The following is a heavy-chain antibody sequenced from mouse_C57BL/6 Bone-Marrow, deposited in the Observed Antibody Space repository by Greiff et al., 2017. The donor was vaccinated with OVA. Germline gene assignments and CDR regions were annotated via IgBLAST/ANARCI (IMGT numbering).Heavy chain of an antibody. Sequence: QVQLQQSGAELARPGASVKLSCKASGYTFTSYGISWVKQRTGQGLEWIGEIYPRSGNTYYNEKFKGKATLTADKSSSTTYMELSSLTAEDSAVYCCARDLNWDYAMDYWGQGTSVTVSS. J-gene: IGHJ4*01. CDR2: IYPRSGNT. CDR3: ARDLNWDYAMDY. V-gene: IGHV1-81*01. D-gene: IGHD4-1*01. CDR1: GYTFTSYG.